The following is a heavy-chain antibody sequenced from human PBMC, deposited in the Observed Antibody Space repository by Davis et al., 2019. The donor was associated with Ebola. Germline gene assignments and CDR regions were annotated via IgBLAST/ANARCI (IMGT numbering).Heavy chain of an antibody. V-gene: IGHV3-30-3*01. J-gene: IGHJ6*04. CDR2: ISYDGGNK. Sequence: GESLKISCAASGFTFSNYDMNWVRQAPGKGLEWVAVISYDGGNKYYADSVKGRFTISRDNSKNTLYLQMNSLRAEDTAVYYCARFTGMDVWGKGTTVTVSS. CDR3: ARFTGMDV. CDR1: GFTFSNYD.